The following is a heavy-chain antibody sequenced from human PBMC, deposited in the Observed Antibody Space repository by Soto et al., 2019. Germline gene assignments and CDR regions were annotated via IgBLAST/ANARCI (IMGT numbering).Heavy chain of an antibody. CDR2: IYYSGST. D-gene: IGHD6-19*01. CDR3: ARKYSSGWTFDY. CDR1: GGSISSYY. J-gene: IGHJ4*02. Sequence: SETLSLTCTVSGGSISSYYWSWIRQPPGKGLEWIGYIYYSGSTNYNPSLKSRVTISVDTSKNQFSLKLSSVTAADTAVYYCARKYSSGWTFDYSGPGPLVTRLL. V-gene: IGHV4-59*01.